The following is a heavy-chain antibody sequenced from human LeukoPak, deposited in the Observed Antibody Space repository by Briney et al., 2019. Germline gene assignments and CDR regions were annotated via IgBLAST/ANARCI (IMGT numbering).Heavy chain of an antibody. CDR2: IYYSGST. CDR1: GGSISSSSYY. Sequence: SETLSLTCTVSGGSISSSSYYWGWIRQPPGKGLEWIGSIYYSGSTYYNPSLKSRFTISVDTSKTQFSLKLSSVTAADTAVYYCARHTPYYYGSWSYYGGTQFDYWGQGTLVTVSS. V-gene: IGHV4-39*01. J-gene: IGHJ4*02. CDR3: ARHTPYYYGSWSYYGGTQFDY. D-gene: IGHD3-10*01.